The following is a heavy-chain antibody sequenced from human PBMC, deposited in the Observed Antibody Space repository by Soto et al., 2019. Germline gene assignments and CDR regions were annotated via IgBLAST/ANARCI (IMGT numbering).Heavy chain of an antibody. CDR1: GYSFTSYC. CDR3: ARLQAAAGDNDLTFDY. D-gene: IGHD6-13*01. V-gene: IGHV5-51*01. CDR2: IYPGDSDT. J-gene: IGHJ4*02. Sequence: GEALNISCKGSGYSFTSYCIGWVRQMPGKGLEWMGIIYPGDSDTRYSPSFQGQVTISADKSISTAYLQWSSLKASDTAMYYCARLQAAAGDNDLTFDYWGQGTLVTVSS.